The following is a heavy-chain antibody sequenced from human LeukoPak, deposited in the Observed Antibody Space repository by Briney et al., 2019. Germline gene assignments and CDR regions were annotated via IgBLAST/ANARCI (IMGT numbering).Heavy chain of an antibody. CDR2: VSLSGLT. CDR3: SRENGAFSPFGY. D-gene: IGHD2-8*01. Sequence: SGTLSFTCGVSGGSITSTNWWSWVRQPLGQGLEWIGEVSLSGLTNYNPSLSSRVIMALDTSKNHLSLHLTSVTAADTAVYYCSRENGAFSPFGYWGQGYLVTVLS. V-gene: IGHV4-4*02. CDR1: GGSITSTNW. J-gene: IGHJ4*02.